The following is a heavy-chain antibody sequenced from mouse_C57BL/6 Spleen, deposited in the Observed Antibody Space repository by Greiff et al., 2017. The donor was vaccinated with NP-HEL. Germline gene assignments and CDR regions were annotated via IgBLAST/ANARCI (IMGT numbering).Heavy chain of an antibody. V-gene: IGHV5-16*01. CDR3: ARDGYYGSGGYYFDY. Sequence: DVKLVESEGGLVQPGSSMKLSCTASGFTFSDYYMAWVRQVPEKGLEWVANINYDGSSTYYLDSLKSRFIISRDNAKNILYLQMSSLKSEDTATYYCARDGYYGSGGYYFDYWGQGTTLTVSS. D-gene: IGHD1-1*01. J-gene: IGHJ2*01. CDR1: GFTFSDYY. CDR2: INYDGSST.